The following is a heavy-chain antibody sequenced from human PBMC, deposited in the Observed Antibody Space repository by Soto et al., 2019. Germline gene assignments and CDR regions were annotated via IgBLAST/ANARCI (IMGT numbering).Heavy chain of an antibody. Sequence: GASVKVSCKASGYTFTSYDINWVRQATGQGLEWMGWMNPNSGNTGYAQKFQGRVTMTRNTSISTAYMELSSLRSEDTAVYYCARTHVRLGELSSYYYYGMDVWGQGTTVTVS. J-gene: IGHJ6*02. V-gene: IGHV1-8*01. CDR3: ARTHVRLGELSSYYYYGMDV. CDR2: MNPNSGNT. D-gene: IGHD3-16*02. CDR1: GYTFTSYD.